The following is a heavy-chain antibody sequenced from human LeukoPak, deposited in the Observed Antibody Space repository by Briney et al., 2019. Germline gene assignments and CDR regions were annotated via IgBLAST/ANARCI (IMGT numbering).Heavy chain of an antibody. V-gene: IGHV2-5*04. D-gene: IGHD4-17*01. J-gene: IGHJ4*02. Sequence: SGPTLMQPTPTLTLTCTFSGVSLRTDAGLVGWVRQPPGEALEWLAFINGTNDRRYTPSLKSRLTIAKHTSKNQVVLTMTDVDSVDTGTYFCVHRTTVTSVDDWGQGTLVTVSS. CDR1: GVSLRTDAGL. CDR2: INGTNDR. CDR3: VHRTTVTSVDD.